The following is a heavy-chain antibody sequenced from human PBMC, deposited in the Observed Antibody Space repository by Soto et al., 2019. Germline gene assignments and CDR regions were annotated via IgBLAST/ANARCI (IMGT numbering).Heavy chain of an antibody. D-gene: IGHD2-2*01. CDR1: GFTFSNAW. V-gene: IGHV3-15*01. J-gene: IGHJ4*02. CDR2: IKSKTDGGTT. CDR3: TTDTIVVFLFDY. Sequence: EVQLLESGGGLVQPGGSLRLSCAASGFTFSNAWMSWVRQAPGKGLEWVGRIKSKTDGGTTDYAAPVKGRFTISRDDSKNTLYLQMNSLKTEDTAVYYCTTDTIVVFLFDYWGQGTLVTVSS.